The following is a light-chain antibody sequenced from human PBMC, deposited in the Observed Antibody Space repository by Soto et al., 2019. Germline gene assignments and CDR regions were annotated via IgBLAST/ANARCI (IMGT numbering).Light chain of an antibody. J-gene: IGLJ2*01. CDR2: DNN. CDR1: SSNIGNNY. CDR3: ATWDGSLPGEV. V-gene: IGLV1-51*01. Sequence: QSVLTQSPSVSAAPGQKVTISCSGSSSNIGNNYVSWYQQLPGTAPKLLIYDNNKRPSGIPDRFSGSKSGTSGTLDITGLQTGDEADYYCATWDGSLPGEVFGGGPKVTVL.